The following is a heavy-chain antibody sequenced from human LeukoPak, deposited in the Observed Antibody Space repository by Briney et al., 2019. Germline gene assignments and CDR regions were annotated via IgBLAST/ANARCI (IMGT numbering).Heavy chain of an antibody. CDR1: GFTFSSYN. CDR2: ISSSSSYI. J-gene: IGHJ4*02. V-gene: IGHV3-21*01. D-gene: IGHD6-13*01. Sequence: GGSLRLSCAASGFTFSSYNMNWVRQAPGKGLEWVSSISSSSSYIYYADSVKGRFTISRDNAKNSLYLQMNSLRAEDTAVYYCARVSPPYSNSGYWGQGTLVTVSS. CDR3: ARVSPPYSNSGY.